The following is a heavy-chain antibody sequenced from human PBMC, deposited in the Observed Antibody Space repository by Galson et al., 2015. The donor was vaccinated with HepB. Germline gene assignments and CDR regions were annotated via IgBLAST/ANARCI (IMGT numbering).Heavy chain of an antibody. Sequence: SLRLSCAASGFTFSSYGMHWVRQAPGKGLEWVAVISYDGSNKYYADSVKGRFTISRDNSKNTLYLQMSSLRAEDTAVYYCAKDGVYSGSYHDGYFDYWGQGTLVTVSS. CDR3: AKDGVYSGSYHDGYFDY. CDR1: GFTFSSYG. V-gene: IGHV3-30*18. CDR2: ISYDGSNK. D-gene: IGHD1-26*01. J-gene: IGHJ4*02.